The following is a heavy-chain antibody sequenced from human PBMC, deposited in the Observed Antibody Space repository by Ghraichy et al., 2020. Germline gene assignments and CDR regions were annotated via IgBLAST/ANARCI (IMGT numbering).Heavy chain of an antibody. V-gene: IGHV3-30*02. CDR2: IRYDGSNK. D-gene: IGHD3-10*01. CDR3: AKQGDAFGELFVFDP. Sequence: GGSLRLSCAASGFTFSSYGMHWVRQAPGKGLEWVAFIRYDGSNKYYADSVKGRFTISRDNSKNTLYLQMNSLRAEDTAVYYCAKQGDAFGELFVFDPRGQGTLVTVSS. CDR1: GFTFSSYG. J-gene: IGHJ5*02.